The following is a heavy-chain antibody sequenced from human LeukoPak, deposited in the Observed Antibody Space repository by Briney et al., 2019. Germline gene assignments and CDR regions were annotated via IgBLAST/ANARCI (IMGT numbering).Heavy chain of an antibody. V-gene: IGHV5-10-1*01. D-gene: IGHD6-6*01. CDR1: GYSFTSYW. Sequence: GESLKISCKGSGYSFTSYWISWVRQMPGKGLEWMGRIDPSDSYTNYSPSFQGHVTISADKSISTAYLQWSSPKASDTAMYYCASLISSSDYYGMDVWGQGTTVTVSS. J-gene: IGHJ6*02. CDR3: ASLISSSDYYGMDV. CDR2: IDPSDSYT.